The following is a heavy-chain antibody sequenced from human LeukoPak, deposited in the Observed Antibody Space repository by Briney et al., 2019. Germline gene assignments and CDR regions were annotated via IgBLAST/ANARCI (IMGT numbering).Heavy chain of an antibody. J-gene: IGHJ4*02. CDR1: GYTFTSYG. D-gene: IGHD6-6*01. CDR3: ARASIAARQLFDY. CDR2: ISAYNGNT. Sequence: ASVKVSCKASGYTFTSYGISWVRQAPGQGLEWMGWISAYNGNTNYAQKLQGRVTITADESTSTAYMELSSLRSEDTAVYYCARASIAARQLFDYWGQGTLVTVSS. V-gene: IGHV1-18*01.